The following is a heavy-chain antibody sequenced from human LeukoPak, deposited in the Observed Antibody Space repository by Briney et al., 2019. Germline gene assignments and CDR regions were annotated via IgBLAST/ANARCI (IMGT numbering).Heavy chain of an antibody. J-gene: IGHJ2*01. D-gene: IGHD2-2*01. CDR1: GFTFSSYE. CDR2: ISSSGRTK. Sequence: PGGSLRLSCAASGFTFSSYEMNWVRQAPGKGLEWVSYISSSGRTKYYADSVKGRFTISRDNAKNSLYLQMNSLRAEDTAVYYCARASQGLSSYFDLWGRGTLATVSS. V-gene: IGHV3-48*03. CDR3: ARASQGLSSYFDL.